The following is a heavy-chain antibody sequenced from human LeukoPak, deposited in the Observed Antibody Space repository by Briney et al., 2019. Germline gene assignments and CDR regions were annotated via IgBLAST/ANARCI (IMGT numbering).Heavy chain of an antibody. Sequence: PGGSLRLSCTVSGFTVSSNSMSWVRQAPGKGLEWVSFIYSDNTHYSDSVKGRLTISRDNSKNTLYLQMNSLRAEDTAVYYCARRAGAYSHPYDYRGQGTLVTVSS. CDR1: GFTVSSNS. J-gene: IGHJ4*02. D-gene: IGHD4/OR15-4a*01. CDR3: ARRAGAYSHPYDY. V-gene: IGHV3-53*01. CDR2: IYSDNT.